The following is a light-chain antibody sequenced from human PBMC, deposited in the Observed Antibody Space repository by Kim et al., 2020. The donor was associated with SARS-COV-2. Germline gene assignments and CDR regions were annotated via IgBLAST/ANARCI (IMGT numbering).Light chain of an antibody. J-gene: IGLJ3*02. V-gene: IGLV6-57*04. CDR2: EDN. Sequence: NFMLTQPHSVSESPGKTVTISCTRSSGSIASNYVQWYQQRPGSAPTTVIYEDNQRPSGVPDRFSGSIDSSSNSASLTISGLKTGDEADYYCQSYDSSLWVFGGGTQLTVL. CDR3: QSYDSSLWV. CDR1: SGSIASNY.